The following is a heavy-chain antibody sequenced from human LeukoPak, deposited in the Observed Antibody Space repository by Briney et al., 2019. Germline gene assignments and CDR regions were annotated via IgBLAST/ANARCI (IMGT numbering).Heavy chain of an antibody. J-gene: IGHJ6*02. Sequence: GGSLRLSCAASGFTFSSYSMNWVRQAPGKGLEWVSSISSSSSYIYYADSVKGRFTISRDNAKNSLYLQMNSLRAEDTAVYYCAREENYYYGMDVWGQGTTVTVSS. V-gene: IGHV3-21*01. CDR1: GFTFSSYS. CDR3: AREENYYYGMDV. CDR2: ISSSSSYI.